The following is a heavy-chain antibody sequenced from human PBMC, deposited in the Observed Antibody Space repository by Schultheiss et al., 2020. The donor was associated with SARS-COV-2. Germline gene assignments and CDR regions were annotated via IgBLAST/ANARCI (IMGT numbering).Heavy chain of an antibody. V-gene: IGHV4-39*07. CDR1: GGSISSSSYY. CDR2: IYHSGST. CDR3: ARDSDYYYDSSGYYDY. D-gene: IGHD3-22*01. Sequence: SETLSLTCTVSGGSISSSSYYWGWIRQPPGKGLEWIGSIYHSGSTYYNPSLKSRVTISVDTSKNQFSLKLSSVTAADTAVYYCARDSDYYYDSSGYYDYWGQGTLVTVSS. J-gene: IGHJ4*02.